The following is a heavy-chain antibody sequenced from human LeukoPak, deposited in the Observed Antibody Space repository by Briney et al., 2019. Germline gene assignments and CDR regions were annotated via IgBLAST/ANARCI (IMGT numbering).Heavy chain of an antibody. V-gene: IGHV1-69*05. CDR2: IIPIFGTA. Sequence: GASVKVSCKASGYTFTSYAISWVRQAPGQGLEWMGGIIPIFGTANYAQKFQGRVTITTDESTSTAYMELSSLRSEDTAVYYCARGSGWNNYYYYYMDVWGKGTTVTVSS. D-gene: IGHD1-1*01. CDR3: ARGSGWNNYYYYYMDV. J-gene: IGHJ6*03. CDR1: GYTFTSYA.